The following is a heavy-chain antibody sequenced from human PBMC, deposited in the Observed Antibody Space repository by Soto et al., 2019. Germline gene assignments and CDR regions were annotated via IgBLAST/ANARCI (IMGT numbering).Heavy chain of an antibody. CDR2: VSHDGRNT. J-gene: IGHJ4*02. CDR3: AKGGRQCLVTSDFDY. V-gene: IGHV3-30*18. CDR1: GFTFSDYA. D-gene: IGHD6-19*01. Sequence: VQLVESGGGVVQPGRSLRLSCAASGFTFSDYAMHWVRQAPGKGLEWVAVVSHDGRNTHYADSVKGRFTISRDSSKNTVSLEMTILRAEDTAVYYCAKGGRQCLVTSDFDYWGQGALVTVSS.